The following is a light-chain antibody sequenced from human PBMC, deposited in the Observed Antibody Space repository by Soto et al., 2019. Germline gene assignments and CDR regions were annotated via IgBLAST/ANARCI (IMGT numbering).Light chain of an antibody. CDR3: SSYGGSNNLI. J-gene: IGLJ2*01. CDR1: SSDLGGYNF. CDR2: EVS. Sequence: QSALTQPPSASGSPGQSITISCTGTSSDLGGYNFVSWYQQHPGKAPKLFIYEVSQRPSGVPDRFSGSKSGNTASLTVSGLQAEDEADYYCSSYGGSNNLIFGGGTKVTVL. V-gene: IGLV2-8*01.